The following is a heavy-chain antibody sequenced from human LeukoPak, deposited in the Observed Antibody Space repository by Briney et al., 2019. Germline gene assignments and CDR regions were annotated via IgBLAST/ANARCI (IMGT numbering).Heavy chain of an antibody. CDR2: ISAYNGNT. Sequence: ASVKVSCKASDYIFTNYGISWVRQAPGQGLEWMGWISAYNGNTNYAQKLQGRVTMATDTSTSTAYMELRSLRSDDTAVYYCARGSSSWYVKENWFDPWGQGTLVTVSS. V-gene: IGHV1-18*01. J-gene: IGHJ5*02. CDR1: DYIFTNYG. D-gene: IGHD6-13*01. CDR3: ARGSSSWYVKENWFDP.